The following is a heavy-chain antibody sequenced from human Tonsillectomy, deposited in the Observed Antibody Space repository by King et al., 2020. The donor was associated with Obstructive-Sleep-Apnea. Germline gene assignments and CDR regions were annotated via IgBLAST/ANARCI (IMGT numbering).Heavy chain of an antibody. J-gene: IGHJ4*02. CDR2: INSDGSST. CDR1: GFTFSSYW. CDR3: AREGSGRDEFDY. V-gene: IGHV3-74*01. D-gene: IGHD1-26*01. Sequence: VQLVESGGGLVQPGGSLRLSCAASGFTFSSYWMHWVRQAPGKGLVWVSRINSDGSSTSYADSVKGRFTISRDNAKNTLYLKMNRLRAEDTAVYYCAREGSGRDEFDYWGQGTLVTVSS.